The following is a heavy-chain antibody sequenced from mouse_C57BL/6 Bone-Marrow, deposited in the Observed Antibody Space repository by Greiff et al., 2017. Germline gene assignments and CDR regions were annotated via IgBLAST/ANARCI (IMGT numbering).Heavy chain of an antibody. Sequence: EVQLVESGGGLVQPGGSMKLSCVASGFTFSNYWMNWVRQSPEKGLEWVAQISLKSDNSATHYEESVKGRFTISRDDSKSSVYLQMNNLRAEDTGIYYCTGSYYGNYGYAMDYWGKGTSVTVSS. CDR3: TGSYYGNYGYAMDY. J-gene: IGHJ4*01. CDR1: GFTFSNYW. CDR2: ISLKSDNSAT. D-gene: IGHD2-1*01. V-gene: IGHV6-3*01.